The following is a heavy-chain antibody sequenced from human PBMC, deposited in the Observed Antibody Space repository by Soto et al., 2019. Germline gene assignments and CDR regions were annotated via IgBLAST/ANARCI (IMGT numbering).Heavy chain of an antibody. Sequence: QVQLVQSGAEVKKPGASVKVSCKASGYTFTSYGISWVRQAPGQGLEWMGWISAYNGNTNYAQKLQGRVTMTTDTSTSTDYMELRSLRSDDTAVYYGAVGSYDYVWGRYRFPWGQGTLVTVSS. CDR1: GYTFTSYG. CDR3: AVGSYDYVWGRYRFP. D-gene: IGHD3-16*02. CDR2: ISAYNGNT. J-gene: IGHJ5*02. V-gene: IGHV1-18*01.